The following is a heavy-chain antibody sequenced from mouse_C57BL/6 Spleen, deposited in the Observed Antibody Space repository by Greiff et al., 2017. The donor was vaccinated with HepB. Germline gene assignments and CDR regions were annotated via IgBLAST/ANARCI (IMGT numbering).Heavy chain of an antibody. CDR2: INPSNGGT. V-gene: IGHV1-53*01. Sequence: QVQLQQPGTELVKPGASVKLSCKASGYTFTSYWMHWVKQRPGQGLEWIGNINPSNGGTNYNEKFKSKATLTVDKSSSTAYMQLSSLTSEDSAVYYCARSGGYDYSNYEAWFAYWGQGTLVTVSA. D-gene: IGHD2-5*01. CDR3: ARSGGYDYSNYEAWFAY. CDR1: GYTFTSYW. J-gene: IGHJ3*01.